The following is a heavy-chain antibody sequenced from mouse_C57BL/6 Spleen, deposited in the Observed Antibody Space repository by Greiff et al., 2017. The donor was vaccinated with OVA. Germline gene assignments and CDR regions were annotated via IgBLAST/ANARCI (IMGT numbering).Heavy chain of an antibody. CDR1: GFTFSSYA. Sequence: EVKLMESGGGLVKPGGSLKLSCAASGFTFSSYAMSWVRQTPEKRLEWVATISDGGSYTYYPDNVKGRFTISRDNAKNNLYLQMSHLKSEDTAMYYCARKAPLTGTGNYFDYWGQGTTLTVSS. D-gene: IGHD4-1*01. CDR3: ARKAPLTGTGNYFDY. CDR2: ISDGGSYT. V-gene: IGHV5-4*03. J-gene: IGHJ2*01.